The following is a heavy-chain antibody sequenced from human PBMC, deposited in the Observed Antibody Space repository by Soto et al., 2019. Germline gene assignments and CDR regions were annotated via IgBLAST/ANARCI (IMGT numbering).Heavy chain of an antibody. D-gene: IGHD6-19*01. Sequence: QVQLAQSGAEVKKYGSSVKVSCKASGGTFSRYAISWVRQAPGQGLEWMGGITPMFGTANYAQKFQGRVTITADESTSTAYMELSSLRSDDTAVYYCAQTLGLAVAGPGRFDLWGRGTLVTVSS. CDR1: GGTFSRYA. J-gene: IGHJ2*01. V-gene: IGHV1-69*12. CDR2: ITPMFGTA. CDR3: AQTLGLAVAGPGRFDL.